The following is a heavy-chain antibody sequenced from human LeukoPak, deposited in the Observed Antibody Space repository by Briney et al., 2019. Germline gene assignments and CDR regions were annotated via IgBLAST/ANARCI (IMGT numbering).Heavy chain of an antibody. CDR1: GGSITSRSYY. Sequence: PSETLSLTCTVSGGSITSRSYYWGWIRQPPGKGLEWIGSIYYNGSTYYNPSLKSRVTISVDTSKNQFSLKLSSVTAADTAVYYCARDEKWLQWVYWGQGTLVTVST. V-gene: IGHV4-39*07. CDR3: ARDEKWLQWVY. CDR2: IYYNGST. D-gene: IGHD5-24*01. J-gene: IGHJ4*02.